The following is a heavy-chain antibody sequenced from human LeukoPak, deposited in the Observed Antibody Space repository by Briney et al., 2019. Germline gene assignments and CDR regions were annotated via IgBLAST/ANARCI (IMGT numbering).Heavy chain of an antibody. V-gene: IGHV4-4*07. J-gene: IGHJ5*02. Sequence: SETLSLTCTVSGGSISSYYWSWIRQPAGKGLEWIGRIYTSGSTNYNPSLKRRVTMSVDTSNNQFSLKLSSVTAADTAVYYCARGLSWCSSTSCYSTWFDPWGQGTLVTVSS. CDR3: ARGLSWCSSTSCYSTWFDP. CDR1: GGSISSYY. CDR2: IYTSGST. D-gene: IGHD2-2*02.